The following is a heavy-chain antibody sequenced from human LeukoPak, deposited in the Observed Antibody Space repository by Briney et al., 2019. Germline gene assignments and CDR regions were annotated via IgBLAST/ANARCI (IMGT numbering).Heavy chain of an antibody. V-gene: IGHV4-59*01. J-gene: IGHJ6*03. CDR2: IYYSGST. D-gene: IGHD4-11*01. CDR1: GGSISSYY. Sequence: PSETLSLTCTVSGGSISSYYWSWIRQPPGKGLEWIGYIYYSGSTNYNPSLKSRVTISVDTSKNQFSLMLSSVTAADTAVYHCAREGDSNLYYYYMDVWGKGTTVTVSS. CDR3: AREGDSNLYYYYMDV.